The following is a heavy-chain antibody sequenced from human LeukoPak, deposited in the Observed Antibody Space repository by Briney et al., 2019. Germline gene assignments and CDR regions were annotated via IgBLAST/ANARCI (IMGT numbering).Heavy chain of an antibody. D-gene: IGHD3-16*01. CDR2: IYSDALGGIT. CDR3: AREIGGGLLYFDY. V-gene: IGHV3-53*01. J-gene: IGHJ4*02. CDR1: GLTVSSSF. Sequence: GGSLRLSCAVSGLTVSSSFMSWVRQAPGKGLEWVSDIYSDALGGITNYADSVKGRFTISRDNSQNTLYLQMNSLRAEDTAIYYCAREIGGGLLYFDYWGQGTLVTVSS.